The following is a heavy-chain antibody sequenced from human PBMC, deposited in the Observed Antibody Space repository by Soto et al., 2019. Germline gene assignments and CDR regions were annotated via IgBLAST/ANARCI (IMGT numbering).Heavy chain of an antibody. CDR3: AHRVTPGVRYSSNWGFDF. V-gene: IGHV2-5*02. J-gene: IGHJ4*02. Sequence: QITLKESGPPLVKATQTLTLTCTFSGFSLSTSGVGVAWILQPPGKALEWLALIYWDDDKRYSPSLKSRLTITKDTARNQVILTMTNMHPVDTATDYCAHRVTPGVRYSSNWGFDFWGQGTLVTVSS. CDR2: IYWDDDK. D-gene: IGHD6-13*01. CDR1: GFSLSTSGVG.